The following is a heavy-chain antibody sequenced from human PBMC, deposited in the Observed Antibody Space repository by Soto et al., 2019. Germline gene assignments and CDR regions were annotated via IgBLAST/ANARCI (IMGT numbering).Heavy chain of an antibody. J-gene: IGHJ4*02. CDR1: GGTFSSYA. Sequence: QVQLVQSGAEVKKPGSSVKVSCKASGGTFSSYAISWVRQAPGQGLEWMGGIIPIFGTANYAQKFQGRVTITADESTSTAYMELSSLRSEDTAVYYCARTYYDILTGYFSTPFDYWGQGTLVTVSS. CDR3: ARTYYDILTGYFSTPFDY. CDR2: IIPIFGTA. D-gene: IGHD3-9*01. V-gene: IGHV1-69*01.